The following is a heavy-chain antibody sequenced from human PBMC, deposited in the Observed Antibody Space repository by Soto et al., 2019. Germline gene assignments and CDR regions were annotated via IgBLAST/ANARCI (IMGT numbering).Heavy chain of an antibody. D-gene: IGHD3-3*01. CDR1: GFTFSSYA. V-gene: IGHV3-23*01. Sequence: GGSLRLSCAASGFTFSSYAMSWVRQAPGKGLEWVSAISGSGGSTYYADSVKGRFTISRDNSKNTLYLQMNSLRAEDTAVYYCAKDQDYDFWSGYFDYWGQGTLVTVSS. J-gene: IGHJ4*02. CDR2: ISGSGGST. CDR3: AKDQDYDFWSGYFDY.